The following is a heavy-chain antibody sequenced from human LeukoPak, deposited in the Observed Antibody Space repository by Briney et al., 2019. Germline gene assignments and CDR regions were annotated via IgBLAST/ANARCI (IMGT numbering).Heavy chain of an antibody. CDR2: IILSGRT. D-gene: IGHD2-15*01. CDR3: ARGGYCSGGSCYPDY. J-gene: IGHJ4*02. CDR1: GGSFSGLY. Sequence: SETLSLTCAVYGGSFSGLYWSWIRQPPGKGLEWIGEIILSGRTHYNPSLKSRVTISVDTSNNHFSLKLSSVTAADTAVYYCARGGYCSGGSCYPDYWGQGTLVTVSS. V-gene: IGHV4-34*01.